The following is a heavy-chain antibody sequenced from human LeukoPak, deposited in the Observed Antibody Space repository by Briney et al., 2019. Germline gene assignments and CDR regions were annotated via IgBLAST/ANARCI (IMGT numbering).Heavy chain of an antibody. Sequence: SVKVSCKASGYTFTSYYMHWVRQAPGQGLEWMGGIIPIFGTANYAQKFQGRVTITADESTSTAYMELSSLRSEDTAVYYCARDQSSGWLGFDYWGQGTLVTVSS. CDR1: GYTFTSYY. CDR2: IIPIFGTA. V-gene: IGHV1-69*13. CDR3: ARDQSSGWLGFDY. J-gene: IGHJ4*02. D-gene: IGHD6-19*01.